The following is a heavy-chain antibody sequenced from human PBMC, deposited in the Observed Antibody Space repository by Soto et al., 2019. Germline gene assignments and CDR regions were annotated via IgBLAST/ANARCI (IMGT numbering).Heavy chain of an antibody. V-gene: IGHV3-23*01. Sequence: PGGSLRLSCAASGFTFSSYAMSWVRQAPGKGLEWVSAISGSGGSTYYADSVKGRFTISRDNSKNTLYLQMNSLRAEDTAVYYCAKGPLGGSSSFDYYYGMDVWGQGTTVTVSS. D-gene: IGHD6-6*01. J-gene: IGHJ6*02. CDR1: GFTFSSYA. CDR3: AKGPLGGSSSFDYYYGMDV. CDR2: ISGSGGST.